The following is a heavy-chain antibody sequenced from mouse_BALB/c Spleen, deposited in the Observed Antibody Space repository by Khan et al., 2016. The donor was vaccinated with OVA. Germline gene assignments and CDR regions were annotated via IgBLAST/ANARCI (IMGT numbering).Heavy chain of an antibody. CDR2: INPGSGGT. J-gene: IGHJ3*01. CDR3: TRGGLGGFAY. Sequence: QVQLQQSGAELVRPGTSVKVSCKASGYAFTNYLIEWIKQRPGQGLEWIGVINPGSGGTNYNEKFKGKATLTADISSSTAYMQLSSLTSDVSAVSCGTRGGLGGFAYWGQGTLVTVSA. V-gene: IGHV1-54*01. CDR1: GYAFTNYL.